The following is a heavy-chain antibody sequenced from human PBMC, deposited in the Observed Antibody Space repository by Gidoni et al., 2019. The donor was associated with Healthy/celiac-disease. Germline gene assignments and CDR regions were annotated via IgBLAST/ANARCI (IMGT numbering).Heavy chain of an antibody. CDR2: IYYSGST. Sequence: QVQLQESGSGLVKPSQTLSLTCTVSGGSISSGDYYWSWIRQPPGKGLEWIGYIYYSGSTYYNPSLKSRVTISVDTSKNQFSLKLSSVTAADTAVYYCVRISSPDIVATIPVRFAESDAFDIWGQGTMVTVSS. V-gene: IGHV4-30-4*01. CDR3: VRISSPDIVATIPVRFAESDAFDI. CDR1: GGSISSGDYY. J-gene: IGHJ3*02. D-gene: IGHD5-12*01.